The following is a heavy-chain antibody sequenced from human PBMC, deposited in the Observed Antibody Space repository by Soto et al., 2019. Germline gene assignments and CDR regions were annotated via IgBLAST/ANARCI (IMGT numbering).Heavy chain of an antibody. CDR2: IKQDGSEK. Sequence: GGSLRLSCAASGFTFSSYWMSWVRQAPGKGLEWVANIKQDGSEKYYVDSVKGRFTISRDNAKNSLYLQMNSLRAEDTAVYYCARAYYDSSGCLDYWGQGTLVTVSS. V-gene: IGHV3-7*03. D-gene: IGHD3-22*01. CDR1: GFTFSSYW. CDR3: ARAYYDSSGCLDY. J-gene: IGHJ4*02.